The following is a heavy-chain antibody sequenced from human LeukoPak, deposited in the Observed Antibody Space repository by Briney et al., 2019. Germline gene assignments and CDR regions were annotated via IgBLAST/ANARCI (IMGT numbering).Heavy chain of an antibody. CDR3: GRRDHDSGGYSPPFDY. D-gene: IGHD3-22*01. V-gene: IGHV5-51*01. CDR2: IYPGDSDT. CDR1: GYSFTSYW. J-gene: IGHJ4*02. Sequence: GESLKISCKGSGYSFTSYWIGWVRQMPGKGLEWMGIIYPGDSDTRYSPSFQGQVTISADKSISTAYLQWSSLKASDTAMYSCGRRDHDSGGYSPPFDYGGQGPRVPVS.